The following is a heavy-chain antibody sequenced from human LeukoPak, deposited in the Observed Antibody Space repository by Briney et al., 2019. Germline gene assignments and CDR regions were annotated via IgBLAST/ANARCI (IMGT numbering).Heavy chain of an antibody. V-gene: IGHV4-39*01. CDR2: IYYSGST. Sequence: SDTLSLTCTVSGGSISSSSYYWGWIRQPPGKGLEWIGSIYYSGSTYYNPSLKSRVTISVDTSKNQFSLKLSSVTAADTAVYYCATLARLEAFDIWGQGTMVTVSS. D-gene: IGHD4-11*01. J-gene: IGHJ3*02. CDR1: GGSISSSSYY. CDR3: ATLARLEAFDI.